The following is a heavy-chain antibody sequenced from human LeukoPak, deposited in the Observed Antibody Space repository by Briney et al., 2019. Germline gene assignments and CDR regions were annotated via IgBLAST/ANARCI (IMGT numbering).Heavy chain of an antibody. CDR3: ARDPGGSSSHYFDY. Sequence: GGSLRLSCAASGFTFSSYAMSWVRQAPGKGLEWVSGISGSGGSTYYADSVKGRFTISRDNSKNTLYLQMNSLRAEDTAVYYCARDPGGSSSHYFDYWGQGTLVTVSS. CDR2: ISGSGGST. CDR1: GFTFSSYA. J-gene: IGHJ4*02. V-gene: IGHV3-23*01. D-gene: IGHD6-6*01.